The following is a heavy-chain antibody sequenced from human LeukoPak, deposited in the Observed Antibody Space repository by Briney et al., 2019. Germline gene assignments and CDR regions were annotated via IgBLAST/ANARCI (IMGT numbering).Heavy chain of an antibody. Sequence: GASVKVSCKASGYTFTNYDINWVRQATGQGLEWTGWMDPNSGNTGYAQKFQGRVTMTRNTSISTTYMELSGLRSEDTAVYYCARGFSYRMDVWGQGTTVTVSS. J-gene: IGHJ6*02. CDR3: ARGFSYRMDV. V-gene: IGHV1-8*01. CDR1: GYTFTNYD. CDR2: MDPNSGNT.